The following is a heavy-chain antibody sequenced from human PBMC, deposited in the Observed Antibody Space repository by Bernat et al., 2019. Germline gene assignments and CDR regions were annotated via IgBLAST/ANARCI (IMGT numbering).Heavy chain of an antibody. Sequence: QVQLVESGGGVVQPGRSLRLSCAASGFTFSSYGMHWVRQAPGKGLEWVAVIWYDGSNKYYADSVKGRFTISRDNSKNTLYLQMNSLRAEDTAVYYCARDLCSGGSCYSWADWFDPWGQGTLVTVSS. CDR1: GFTFSSYG. V-gene: IGHV3-33*01. CDR3: ARDLCSGGSCYSWADWFDP. D-gene: IGHD2-15*01. J-gene: IGHJ5*02. CDR2: IWYDGSNK.